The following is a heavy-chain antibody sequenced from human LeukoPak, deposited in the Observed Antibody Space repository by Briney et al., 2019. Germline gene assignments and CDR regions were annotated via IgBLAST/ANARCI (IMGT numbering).Heavy chain of an antibody. CDR2: ISGSGGST. V-gene: IGHV3-23*01. J-gene: IGHJ5*02. CDR1: GFTFNNYG. CDR3: ARVGATPWFDP. D-gene: IGHD1-26*01. Sequence: GGSLRLSCAVSGFTFNNYGMSWVRQAPGKGLEWVSAISGSGGSTYYADSVKGRFTISRDNSKNTLYLQMNSLRAEDTAVYYCARVGATPWFDPWGQGTLVTVSS.